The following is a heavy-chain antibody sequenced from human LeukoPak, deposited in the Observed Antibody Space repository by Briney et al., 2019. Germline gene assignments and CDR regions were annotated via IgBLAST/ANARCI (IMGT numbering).Heavy chain of an antibody. J-gene: IGHJ4*02. CDR1: GGTFSSYA. CDR3: ARGGDKDSHFDY. CDR2: IIPIFGTA. D-gene: IGHD2-21*01. V-gene: IGHV1-69*05. Sequence: SVKVSCRASGGTFSSYAISWVRQAPGQGLEWMGGIIPIFGTANYAQKFQGRVTITTDESTSTAYMELSSLRSEDTAVYYCARGGDKDSHFDYWGQGTLVTVSS.